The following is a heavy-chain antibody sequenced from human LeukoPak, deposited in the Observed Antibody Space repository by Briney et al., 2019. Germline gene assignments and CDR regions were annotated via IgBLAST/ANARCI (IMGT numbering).Heavy chain of an antibody. CDR3: ARGLHFWSGYYGYYFDY. CDR2: ISAYNGNT. D-gene: IGHD3-3*02. V-gene: IGHV1-18*01. J-gene: IGHJ4*02. CDR1: GYTFTSYG. Sequence: ASVKVSCKASGYTFTSYGISWVRQAPGQGLEWMGWISAYNGNTNYAQKLQGRVTMTTDTSTSTAYMELRSLRSDDTAVYYCARGLHFWSGYYGYYFDYWGQGTLVTVSS.